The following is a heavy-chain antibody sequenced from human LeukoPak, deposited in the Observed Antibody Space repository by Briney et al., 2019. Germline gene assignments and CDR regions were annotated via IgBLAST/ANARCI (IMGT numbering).Heavy chain of an antibody. Sequence: PGGSLRLSCAASGFTFSSYWMHWVRQAPGKGLVWVSRINTDGSSTSYADSVKGRFTISRDNAKNTLYLQMNSLRAEDTAVYYCARAWDFWSGYYQWVYFDYWGQGTLVTVSS. D-gene: IGHD3-3*01. CDR1: GFTFSSYW. CDR3: ARAWDFWSGYYQWVYFDY. J-gene: IGHJ4*02. CDR2: INTDGSST. V-gene: IGHV3-74*01.